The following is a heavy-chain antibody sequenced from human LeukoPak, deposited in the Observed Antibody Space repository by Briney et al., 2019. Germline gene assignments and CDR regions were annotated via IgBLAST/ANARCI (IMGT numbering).Heavy chain of an antibody. V-gene: IGHV4-61*02. Sequence: NPSETLSLTCTVSGGSISSGNYYWSWIRQPAGKGLEWIGRIYTRGSTNYNPSLKSRVTISVDTSKNQFSLKVSSVTAAGTAVYYCARDSGLRTVTLGNYYYYMDVWGKGTTVTISS. D-gene: IGHD4-17*01. J-gene: IGHJ6*03. CDR3: ARDSGLRTVTLGNYYYYMDV. CDR2: IYTRGST. CDR1: GGSISSGNYY.